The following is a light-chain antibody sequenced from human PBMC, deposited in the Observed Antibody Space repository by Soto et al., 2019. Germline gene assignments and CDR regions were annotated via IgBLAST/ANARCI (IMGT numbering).Light chain of an antibody. CDR1: MRDVGAYNL. CDR3: SAYTARRTLV. CDR2: EVR. Sequence: QSALTQPASVSGSAGQSSTISCSGTMRDVGAYNLVSRYQQHPGTAPKLIIYEVRKRPSGISSRFSGSRSGNTASLTISGLQSEDEGDYYCSAYTARRTLVFGGGTKVTVL. V-gene: IGLV2-14*01. J-gene: IGLJ3*02.